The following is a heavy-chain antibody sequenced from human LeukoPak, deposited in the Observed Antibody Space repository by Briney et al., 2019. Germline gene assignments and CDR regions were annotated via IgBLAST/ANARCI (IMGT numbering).Heavy chain of an antibody. CDR1: GYTFTSYG. CDR2: ISAYNGNT. CDR3: ARVFLDSSGYWGPGY. D-gene: IGHD3-22*01. J-gene: IGHJ4*02. Sequence: GASVKVSCKAPGYTFTSYGISWVRQAPGQGLEWMGWISAYNGNTNYAQKLQGRVTMTTDTSTSTAYMELRSLRSDDTAVYYCARVFLDSSGYWGPGYWGQGTLVTVSS. V-gene: IGHV1-18*01.